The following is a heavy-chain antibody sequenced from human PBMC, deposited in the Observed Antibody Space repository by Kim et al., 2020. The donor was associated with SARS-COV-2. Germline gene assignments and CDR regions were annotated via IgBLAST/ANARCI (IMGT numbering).Heavy chain of an antibody. J-gene: IGHJ4*01. Sequence: GGSLRLSCTASGFTFGDYGMSWFRQAPGKGLEWVAFVRSKRYGETTDYATSVKGRFSISRDYSRGIAGLQMNSLKNAATAVYYCFRSGRGLHQVYFD. CDR1: GFTFGDYG. CDR2: VRSKRYGETT. V-gene: IGHV3-49*03. CDR3: FRSGRGLHQVYFD.